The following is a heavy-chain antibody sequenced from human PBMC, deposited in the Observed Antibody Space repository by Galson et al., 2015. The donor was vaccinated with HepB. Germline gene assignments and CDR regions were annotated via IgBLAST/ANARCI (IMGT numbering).Heavy chain of an antibody. J-gene: IGHJ4*02. V-gene: IGHV3-11*01. Sequence: SLRLSCAASGLTFSDYYMAWIRQAPGRGLEWVSYISSSGNRIYYADSVKGRFTVSRDNAKNSLYLQMNSLRADDTAVYYCSSSGNDYSNYALGDWGQGTLVTVSS. CDR3: SSSGNDYSNYALGD. CDR1: GLTFSDYY. D-gene: IGHD4-11*01. CDR2: ISSSGNRI.